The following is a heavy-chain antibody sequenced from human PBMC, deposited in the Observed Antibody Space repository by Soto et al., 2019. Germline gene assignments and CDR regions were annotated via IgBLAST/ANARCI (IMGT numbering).Heavy chain of an antibody. V-gene: IGHV4-59*01. J-gene: IGHJ4*02. CDR2: IYYSGST. D-gene: IGHD6-13*01. CDR1: GGSISSYY. Sequence: SETLSLTCTVSGGSISSYYWSWIRQPPGKGLEWIGYIYYSGSTNYNPSLKSRVTISVDTSKNQFSLKLSSVTAADTAVYYCARGIAAAGPFDYWGQGTLVTV. CDR3: ARGIAAAGPFDY.